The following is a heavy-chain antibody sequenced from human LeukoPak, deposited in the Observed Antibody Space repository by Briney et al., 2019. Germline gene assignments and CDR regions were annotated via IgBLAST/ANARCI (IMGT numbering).Heavy chain of an antibody. D-gene: IGHD6-19*01. CDR2: IYPGDSDT. V-gene: IGHV5-51*01. Sequence: PGESLKISCKGSGYSFTSYWIGWVRQMPGKGLERMGIIYPGDSDTRYSPSFQGQVTISADKSISTAYLQWSSLKASDTAMYYCARRPEYSSGWYRAPFDYWGQGTLSPSPQ. CDR1: GYSFTSYW. CDR3: ARRPEYSSGWYRAPFDY. J-gene: IGHJ4*02.